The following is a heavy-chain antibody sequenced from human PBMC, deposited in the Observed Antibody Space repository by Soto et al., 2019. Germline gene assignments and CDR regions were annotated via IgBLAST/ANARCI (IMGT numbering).Heavy chain of an antibody. CDR1: RFTFSRAW. Sequence: PGGSLRLSCTASRFTFSRAWMSWVRQAPGKGLEWVGRIKSKTDGGTTDYAAPLKGRFTISRDDSANTVYLQMNSLKTEDTAVYYCTHLRPYNYGAYYYGLDVWGQGTTVTVS. CDR3: THLRPYNYGAYYYGLDV. V-gene: IGHV3-15*01. CDR2: IKSKTDGGTT. J-gene: IGHJ6*02. D-gene: IGHD3-16*01.